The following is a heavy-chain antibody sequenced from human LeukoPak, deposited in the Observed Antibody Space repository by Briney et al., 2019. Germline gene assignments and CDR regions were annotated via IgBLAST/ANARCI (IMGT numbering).Heavy chain of an antibody. CDR1: GYTFTGYY. CDR2: INPNSGGT. CDR3: ARWAGYCSSTSCYSYYYYMDV. V-gene: IGHV1-2*02. J-gene: IGHJ6*03. Sequence: ASVKVSCTASGYTFTGYYMHWVRQAPGQGLEWMGWINPNSGGTNYAQKFQGRVTMTRDTSISTAYMELSRLRSDDTAVYYCARWAGYCSSTSCYSYYYYMDVWGKGTTVTVSS. D-gene: IGHD2-2*02.